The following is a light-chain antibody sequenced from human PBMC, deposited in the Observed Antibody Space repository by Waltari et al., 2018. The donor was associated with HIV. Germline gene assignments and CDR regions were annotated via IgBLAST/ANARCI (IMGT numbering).Light chain of an antibody. CDR2: ATS. CDR3: HQYNSTPLT. Sequence: EIVLTQSPGTLSLSPGQRATLSRRANRAISSSHLAWFQQKPGQPPRLLLYATSSRATGIPDRFRGSGSGADFTLTILSLEPEDFAVYYCHQYNSTPLTFGGGTKVEIK. CDR1: RAISSSH. J-gene: IGKJ4*01. V-gene: IGKV3-20*01.